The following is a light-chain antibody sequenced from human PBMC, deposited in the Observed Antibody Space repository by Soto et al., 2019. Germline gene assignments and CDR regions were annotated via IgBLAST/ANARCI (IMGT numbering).Light chain of an antibody. CDR1: QSISDT. CDR3: QQYGSSPRT. V-gene: IGKV3-20*01. CDR2: AAS. Sequence: TKYQVTLSVSPGGRATLSCRASQSISDTLAWYQQKPGQAPRPLIYAASSRATVIPDRFSGSGSGADSSLPISRLEPEDFAVYYWQQYGSSPRTFGQGTKVDIK. J-gene: IGKJ1*01.